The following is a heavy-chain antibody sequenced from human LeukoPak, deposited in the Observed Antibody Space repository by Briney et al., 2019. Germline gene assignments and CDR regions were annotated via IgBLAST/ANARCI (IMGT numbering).Heavy chain of an antibody. V-gene: IGHV4-59*12. CDR2: IYSSGST. J-gene: IGHJ5*02. D-gene: IGHD5-18*01. CDR1: GGSISSYH. Sequence: TSETLSLTCTVSGGSISSYHWSWIRQPPGKGLECIGYIYSSGSTNYNPSLKSRVTISGDTSKNQFSLKLSSVTAADTAVYYCARDSGGYSYGLFDPWGQGILVTVSS. CDR3: ARDSGGYSYGLFDP.